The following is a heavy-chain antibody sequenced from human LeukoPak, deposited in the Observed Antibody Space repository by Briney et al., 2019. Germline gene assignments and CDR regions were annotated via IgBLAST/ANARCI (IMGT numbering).Heavy chain of an antibody. CDR2: INPNSGGT. J-gene: IGHJ4*02. CDR1: GYTFSGYY. CDR3: ARERSDYVGRYYGY. V-gene: IGHV1-2*02. Sequence: GASVTVSCKASGYTFSGYYMHWVRQAPGQGLEWMGWINPNSGGTSYAQKFQGRVTITRDTSISTAYMELSRLRSDDTAVYYCARERSDYVGRYYGYWGPGTLVTASS. D-gene: IGHD3-22*01.